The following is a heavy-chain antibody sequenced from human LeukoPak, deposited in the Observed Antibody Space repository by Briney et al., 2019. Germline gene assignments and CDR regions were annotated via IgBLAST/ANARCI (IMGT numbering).Heavy chain of an antibody. J-gene: IGHJ4*02. Sequence: ASVKVSCKASGYTFTSYGMSWVRQAPGQGLEWMGWISAYNGNTNYAQKLQGRVTMTTDTSTSTAYMELRSLRSDDTAVYYCARGGRYFDWLFPFVYWGQGTLVTVSS. CDR1: GYTFTSYG. V-gene: IGHV1-18*04. CDR2: ISAYNGNT. D-gene: IGHD3-9*01. CDR3: ARGGRYFDWLFPFVY.